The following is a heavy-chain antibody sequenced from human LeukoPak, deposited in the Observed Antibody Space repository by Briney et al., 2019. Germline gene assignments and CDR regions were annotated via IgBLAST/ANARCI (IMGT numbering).Heavy chain of an antibody. D-gene: IGHD4-11*01. Sequence: PSETLSLTCAVFGGSLSGHYWSWIRQPPGKGLEWIGEINHRGSTTYNPSLKSRVTISVDTSKSQFSLKLSSLTAADTAVYYCARDRYSNSFYYYYAMDVWGQGTTVTVSS. CDR2: INHRGST. V-gene: IGHV4-34*01. CDR1: GGSLSGHY. J-gene: IGHJ6*02. CDR3: ARDRYSNSFYYYYAMDV.